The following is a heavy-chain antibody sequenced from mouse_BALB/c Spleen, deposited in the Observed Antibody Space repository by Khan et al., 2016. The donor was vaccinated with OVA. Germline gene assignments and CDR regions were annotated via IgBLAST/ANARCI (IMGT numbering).Heavy chain of an antibody. J-gene: IGHJ3*01. CDR2: IYHGSDNT. CDR1: GYTFTDYY. Sequence: QVQLKQSGAELARPGASVTLSCKASGYTFTDYYINWMRQRTGQGIEWLGEIYHGSDNTYYNEKFKGKATLTADQSSSQAYMQRSSLTSEDSAVYFCAREGASWFPYWGQGTLVTVSA. V-gene: IGHV1-77*01. CDR3: AREGASWFPY.